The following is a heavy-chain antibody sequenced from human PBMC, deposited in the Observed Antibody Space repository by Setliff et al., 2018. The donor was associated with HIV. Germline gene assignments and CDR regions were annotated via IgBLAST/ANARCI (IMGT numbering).Heavy chain of an antibody. CDR2: IYYSGSG. CDR1: GASITTNSYY. D-gene: IGHD3-16*01. CDR3: ARRTLITGYDY. J-gene: IGHJ4*02. Sequence: ETLSLTCAVSGASITTNSYYWGWIRQPPGKGLEWIGSIYYSGSGYYNPSLESRLTISVDTSKNQFSLKLSSVTAADTAVYYCARRTLITGYDYWGQGTLVTVSS. V-gene: IGHV4-39*01.